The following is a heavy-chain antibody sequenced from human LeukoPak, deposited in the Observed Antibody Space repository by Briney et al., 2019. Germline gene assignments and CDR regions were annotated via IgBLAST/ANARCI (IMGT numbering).Heavy chain of an antibody. CDR1: GGTFSSYA. J-gene: IGHJ4*02. CDR3: AKVWYSSNWYFFDY. D-gene: IGHD6-13*01. CDR2: ISGYNGNT. V-gene: IGHV1-18*01. Sequence: ASVKVSCKASGGTFSSYAISWVRQAPGQGLEWMGWISGYNGNTNFAQKFQGRVTMTTDTSTTTAYMELRSLTSDDTAVYYCAKVWYSSNWYFFDYWGQGTLVTVSS.